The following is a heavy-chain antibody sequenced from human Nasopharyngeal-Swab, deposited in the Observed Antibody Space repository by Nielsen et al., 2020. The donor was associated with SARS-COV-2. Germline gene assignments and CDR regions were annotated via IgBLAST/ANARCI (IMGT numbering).Heavy chain of an antibody. CDR2: IRSKANSYAT. CDR3: TSIGPGYSGYDWGYVGY. V-gene: IGHV3-73*01. J-gene: IGHJ4*02. D-gene: IGHD5-12*01. Sequence: VRQMPGKGLGWVGRIRSKANSYATAYAASVKGRFTISRDDSKNTAYLQMNSLKTEDTAVYYCTSIGPGYSGYDWGYVGYWGQGTLVTVSS.